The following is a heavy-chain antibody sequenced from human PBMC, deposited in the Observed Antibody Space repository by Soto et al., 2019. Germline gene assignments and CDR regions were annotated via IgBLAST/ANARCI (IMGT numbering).Heavy chain of an antibody. Sequence: KTSETLSLTCSVSGASISGNYWSWIRQTPGKGLEWIGYISDRGSTNYNPSLNSRVSISVDRSNNQLSLQLDSVTAADTAVYYCARVTDAECGDYLRHYFDYWGQGTLVTVSS. J-gene: IGHJ4*02. CDR2: ISDRGST. CDR3: ARVTDAECGDYLRHYFDY. V-gene: IGHV4-4*08. CDR1: GASISGNY. D-gene: IGHD4-17*01.